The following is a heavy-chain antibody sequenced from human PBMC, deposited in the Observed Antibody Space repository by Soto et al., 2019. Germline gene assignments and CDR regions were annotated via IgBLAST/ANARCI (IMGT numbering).Heavy chain of an antibody. J-gene: IGHJ6*02. CDR3: ARARYSDYYYYYGMDV. V-gene: IGHV3-74*01. Sequence: PGGSLRLSCAASGFTFSSYWMHWVRQAPGKGLVWVSRINSDGSSTSYADSVKGRFTISRDNAKNTLYLQMNSLRAEDTAVYYCARARYSDYYYYYGMDVWGQGTTVTVSS. CDR1: GFTFSSYW. CDR2: INSDGSST. D-gene: IGHD2-15*01.